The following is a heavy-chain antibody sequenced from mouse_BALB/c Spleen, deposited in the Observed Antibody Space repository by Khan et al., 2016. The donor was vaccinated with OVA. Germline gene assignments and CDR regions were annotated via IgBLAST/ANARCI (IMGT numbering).Heavy chain of an antibody. J-gene: IGHJ4*01. V-gene: IGHV1S56*01. D-gene: IGHD2-4*01. Sequence: QVQLQQSGPELVKPGASVRISCKASGYTFTTYYIHWVRQRPGQGLEWIGWIYPGNINTKYNERFKGKATLTADKSSSTAYIHLSRLTSEDSSVSFCVRDDYFVGDAMDYWGQGTSVTVSS. CDR2: IYPGNINT. CDR1: GYTFTTYY. CDR3: VRDDYFVGDAMDY.